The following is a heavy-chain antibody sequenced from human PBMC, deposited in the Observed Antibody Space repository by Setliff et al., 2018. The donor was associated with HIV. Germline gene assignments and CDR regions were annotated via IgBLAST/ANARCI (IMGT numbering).Heavy chain of an antibody. J-gene: IGHJ4*02. Sequence: SETLSLTCTVSGGSISSYYWSWIRQPPGKGLEWIGYIYTSGSTNYNPSLKSRVTISVDTSKNQFSLKQSSVAVADTAVYYCARGLSFYDPGGFDYWGQGTLVTVAS. D-gene: IGHD3-22*01. CDR1: GGSISSYY. CDR2: IYTSGST. CDR3: ARGLSFYDPGGFDY. V-gene: IGHV4-4*09.